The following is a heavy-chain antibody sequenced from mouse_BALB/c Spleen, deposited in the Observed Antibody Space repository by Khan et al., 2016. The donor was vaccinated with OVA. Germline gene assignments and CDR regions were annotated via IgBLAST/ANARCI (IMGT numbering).Heavy chain of an antibody. Sequence: VQLQESGPGLVKPSQSLSLTCTVTGYSITSDYAWNWIRQFPGNKLEWMGYISYSGSTSYNPSLKSRISITRDTSKNQFFLQLNSVTTEDTATYYCARDDGSSYYYFDYWGQGTTLTVSS. D-gene: IGHD1-1*01. CDR3: ARDDGSSYYYFDY. V-gene: IGHV3-2*02. CDR2: ISYSGST. CDR1: GYSITSDYA. J-gene: IGHJ2*01.